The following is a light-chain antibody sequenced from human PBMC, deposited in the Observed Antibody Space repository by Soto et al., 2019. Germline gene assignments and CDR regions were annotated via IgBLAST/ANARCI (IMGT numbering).Light chain of an antibody. J-gene: IGKJ1*01. V-gene: IGKV3-15*01. Sequence: EVVMTQSPATLSVSPGERVTLSCRASQSINAHLAWYQQKPGQAPRLLIHGASTSATGIPARFSGSGFGTEFILTISSLQSEDFAVYYCQKYNTWLWTFGQGTKVEIQ. CDR1: QSINAH. CDR3: QKYNTWLWT. CDR2: GAS.